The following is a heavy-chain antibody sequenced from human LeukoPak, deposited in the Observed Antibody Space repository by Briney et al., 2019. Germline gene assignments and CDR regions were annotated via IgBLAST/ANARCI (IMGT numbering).Heavy chain of an antibody. CDR2: ISYDGTDK. D-gene: IGHD6-19*01. V-gene: IGHV3-30*04. Sequence: GGSLRLSCAASGFIFTTFPMHWVRQPPGKGLEWVAVISYDGTDKYYADSVKGRFTISRDNSKSTLYLQMDSLRAEDTAVYYCASPNSMAGTHYFHYWGQGTLVTVSS. J-gene: IGHJ4*02. CDR1: GFIFTTFP. CDR3: ASPNSMAGTHYFHY.